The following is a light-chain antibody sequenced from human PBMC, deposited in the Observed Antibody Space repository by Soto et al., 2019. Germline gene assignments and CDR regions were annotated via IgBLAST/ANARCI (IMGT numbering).Light chain of an antibody. Sequence: EIVMTQSPGTLSVSPGERATLSCRASQSVSVNLAWYQQKPGQAPRLLIYGVSTRATGIPDRFSGSGSGTDFTLTISRLEPEDFAVYYCQQYGSSPITFGQGTRLEIK. J-gene: IGKJ5*01. CDR1: QSVSVN. CDR3: QQYGSSPIT. CDR2: GVS. V-gene: IGKV3-20*01.